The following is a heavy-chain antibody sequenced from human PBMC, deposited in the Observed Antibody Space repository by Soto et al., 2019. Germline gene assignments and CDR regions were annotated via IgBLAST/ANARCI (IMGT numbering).Heavy chain of an antibody. CDR1: GFTFTSSA. J-gene: IGHJ2*01. V-gene: IGHV1-58*02. CDR3: AADTPYYDILTGYTQRWYIDL. D-gene: IGHD3-9*01. Sequence: QMQLVQSGPEVKKPGTSVKVSCKASGFTFTSSAMQWVRQARGQRLEWIGWIVVGSGNTNYAQKFQERVTITRDMSTSSDYMGLSSLRSEDTAVYYCAADTPYYDILTGYTQRWYIDLWGRGTLVTVSS. CDR2: IVVGSGNT.